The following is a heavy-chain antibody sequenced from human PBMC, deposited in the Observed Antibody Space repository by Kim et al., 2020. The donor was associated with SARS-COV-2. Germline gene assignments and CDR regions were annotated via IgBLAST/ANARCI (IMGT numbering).Heavy chain of an antibody. J-gene: IGHJ4*02. Sequence: GGSLRLSCAASGFTFNDYAMHWVRQAPEKGLEWVSGISWNSGTMGYADSVKGRFTVSRDNAKNSLYLQMDSLRPEDTAFYYCAKDSGDYLYYLDHWGQGALVAVTS. CDR2: ISWNSGTM. CDR1: GFTFNDYA. D-gene: IGHD4-17*01. CDR3: AKDSGDYLYYLDH. V-gene: IGHV3-9*01.